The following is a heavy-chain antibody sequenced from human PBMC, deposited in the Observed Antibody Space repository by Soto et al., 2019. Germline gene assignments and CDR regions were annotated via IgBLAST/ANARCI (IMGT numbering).Heavy chain of an antibody. CDR2: ISSSSSYT. J-gene: IGHJ1*01. D-gene: IGHD6-13*01. Sequence: GGSLRLSCAASGFTFSDYYMSWIRQAPGKGLEWVSYISSSSSYTNYADSVKGRFTISRENAKNSLYLQMNSLRAEDTAVYYCAREPIAAAGTRYFQHWGQGTLVTVSS. CDR3: AREPIAAAGTRYFQH. V-gene: IGHV3-11*06. CDR1: GFTFSDYY.